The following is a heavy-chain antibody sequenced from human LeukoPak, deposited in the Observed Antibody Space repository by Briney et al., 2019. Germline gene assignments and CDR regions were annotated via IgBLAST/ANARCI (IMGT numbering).Heavy chain of an antibody. CDR3: ARGKYQLLWGDY. CDR2: INSDRSST. V-gene: IGHV3-74*01. CDR1: GFTFSSYW. Sequence: GGSLRLSCAASGFTFSSYWMHWVRQAPGKGLVWVSRINSDRSSTSYADPVKGRFTISRDNAKNTLYLQMNSLRAEDTAVYYCARGKYQLLWGDYWGQGTLVTVSS. J-gene: IGHJ4*02. D-gene: IGHD2-2*01.